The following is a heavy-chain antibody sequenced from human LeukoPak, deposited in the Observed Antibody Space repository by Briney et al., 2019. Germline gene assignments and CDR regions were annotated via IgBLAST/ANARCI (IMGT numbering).Heavy chain of an antibody. CDR1: GFTFSSYA. D-gene: IGHD5-12*01. V-gene: IGHV3-23*01. CDR2: ISGSGGST. J-gene: IGHJ4*02. CDR3: ASLGGYSGYDPLGAADY. Sequence: GGSLRLSCAASGFTFSSYAMSWVRQAPGKGLEWVSAISGSGGSTYYADSVKGRFTISRDNSKNTLYLQMNSLRAEDTAVYYCASLGGYSGYDPLGAADYWGQGTLVTVSS.